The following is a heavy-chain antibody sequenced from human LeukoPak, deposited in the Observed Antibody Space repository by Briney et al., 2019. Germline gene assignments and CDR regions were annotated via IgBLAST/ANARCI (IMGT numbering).Heavy chain of an antibody. CDR1: GGSVSSGGYY. CDR3: ARSYCSSTSCYGGYYYYGMDV. Sequence: SETLSLTCTVSGGSVSSGGYYWSWIRQHPGKGLEWIGYIYYSGSTYYNPSLKSRVTISVDTSKNQFSLKLSSVTAADTAVYYCARSYCSSTSCYGGYYYYGMDVWGQGTTVTVSS. D-gene: IGHD2-2*01. CDR2: IYYSGST. V-gene: IGHV4-31*03. J-gene: IGHJ6*02.